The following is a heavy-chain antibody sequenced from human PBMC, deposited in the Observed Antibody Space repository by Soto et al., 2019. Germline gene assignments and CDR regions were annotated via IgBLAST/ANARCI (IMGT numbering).Heavy chain of an antibody. CDR1: GGTFSSYA. V-gene: IGHV1-69*13. D-gene: IGHD6-19*01. CDR2: IIPIFGTA. Sequence: VASVKVSCKASGGTFSSYAISWVRQAPGQGLEWMGGIIPIFGTANYAQKFQGRVTITADESTSTAYMELSSLRSEDTAVYYCARGGRVIAVAGTSVRAFDIWGQGTMVTVSS. CDR3: ARGGRVIAVAGTSVRAFDI. J-gene: IGHJ3*02.